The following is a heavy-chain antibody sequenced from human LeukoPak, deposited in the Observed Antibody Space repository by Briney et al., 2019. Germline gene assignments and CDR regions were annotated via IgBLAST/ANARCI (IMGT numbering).Heavy chain of an antibody. D-gene: IGHD3-16*01. CDR2: IYIGGST. CDR3: AREITRFGI. V-gene: IGHV3-66*01. Sequence: AGSLTLSCAASGFTFSSYEMNWVRQAPGKGLEWVSSIYIGGSTYYADSVKGRFTISRDNPNNTLYLQMHSLRAEDTAVYYCAREITRFGIWGQGTLVTVSS. CDR1: GFTFSSYE. J-gene: IGHJ4*02.